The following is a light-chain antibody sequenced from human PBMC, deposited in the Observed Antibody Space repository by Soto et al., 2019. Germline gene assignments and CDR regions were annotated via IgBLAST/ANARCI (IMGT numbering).Light chain of an antibody. CDR3: QQYNSYST. J-gene: IGKJ1*01. V-gene: IGKV1-5*03. CDR1: QSISSW. Sequence: DIPRTQSPSTRSASVGDRVTITGRASQSISSWLAWYQQKPGKAPKLLIYKASSLESGVPSRFSGSGSGTESTLTIRSLQPDDFATYYCQQYNSYSTFGQGTKVDIK. CDR2: KAS.